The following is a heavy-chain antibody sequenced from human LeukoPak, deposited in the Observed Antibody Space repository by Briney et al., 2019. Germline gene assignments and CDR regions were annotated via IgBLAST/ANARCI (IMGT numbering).Heavy chain of an antibody. CDR3: ARVRPLYCGGDCSTHLDY. CDR1: GGSISSSNW. V-gene: IGHV4-4*02. J-gene: IGHJ4*02. D-gene: IGHD2-21*02. CDR2: IYHSGST. Sequence: SETLSLTCAVSGGSISSSNWWSWVRQPPGKGLEWIGEIYHSGSTNYNPSLKSRVTISVDKSKNQFSLKLSSVTAADTAVYYCARVRPLYCGGDCSTHLDYWGQGTLVTVSS.